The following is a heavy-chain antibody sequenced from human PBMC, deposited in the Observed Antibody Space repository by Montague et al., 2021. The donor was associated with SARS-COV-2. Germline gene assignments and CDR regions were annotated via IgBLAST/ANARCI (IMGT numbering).Heavy chain of an antibody. CDR3: ARHFKASYYTAAAGAHDP. Sequence: SETLSLTCTVSGGSISSSSYYWGWIRQPPGKGLEWIGSIYYSGSTYYNPSLKSRVTISVDTSKNQFSLKLSSVTAADTAVYYCARHFKASYYTAAAGAHDPWGQGTLVTVSS. CDR1: GGSISSSSYY. CDR2: IYYSGST. D-gene: IGHD6-13*01. V-gene: IGHV4-39*01. J-gene: IGHJ5*02.